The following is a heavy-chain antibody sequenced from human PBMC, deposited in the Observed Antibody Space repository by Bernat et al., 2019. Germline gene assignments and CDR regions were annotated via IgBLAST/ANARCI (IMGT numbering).Heavy chain of an antibody. J-gene: IGHJ5*02. CDR1: GISLSSYS. CDR2: ISSSSSTM. CDR3: ARSALIAVAGIRNWFDP. V-gene: IGHV3-48*02. D-gene: IGHD6-19*01. Sequence: EVQLVESGGGLVQPGGSLRLSCAASGISLSSYSMNWVRQAPGKGLEWVSYISSSSSTMYYADSVKGRFTISGDNAKNSLYLQMNSLRDEDTAVYYCARSALIAVAGIRNWFDPWGQGTLVTVSS.